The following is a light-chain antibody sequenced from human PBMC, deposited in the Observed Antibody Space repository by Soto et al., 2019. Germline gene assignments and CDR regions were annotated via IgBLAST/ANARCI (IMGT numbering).Light chain of an antibody. CDR1: QSISSW. Sequence: DIQMTQSPSTLSASVGDRVTITCRASQSISSWLAWYQQKPGKAPKLLIYDASSLESGVPSRFSGSGSGTEFTLTISRLQPDYFATYYCQQYNSYQCTFGQGTKVEIK. CDR3: QQYNSYQCT. J-gene: IGKJ1*01. CDR2: DAS. V-gene: IGKV1-5*01.